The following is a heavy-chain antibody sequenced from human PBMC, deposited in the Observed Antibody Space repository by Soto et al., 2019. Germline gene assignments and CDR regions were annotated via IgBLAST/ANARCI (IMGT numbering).Heavy chain of an antibody. CDR3: AREDRDFWSRYSWFDP. Sequence: SETLSLTCTVSGGSISSYYWSWIRQPPGKGLEWIGYIYYSGSTNYNPSLKSRVTISVDTSKNQFSLKLSSVTAADTAVYYCAREDRDFWSRYSWFDPWGQGTLVTVSS. D-gene: IGHD3-3*01. CDR2: IYYSGST. J-gene: IGHJ5*02. V-gene: IGHV4-59*01. CDR1: GGSISSYY.